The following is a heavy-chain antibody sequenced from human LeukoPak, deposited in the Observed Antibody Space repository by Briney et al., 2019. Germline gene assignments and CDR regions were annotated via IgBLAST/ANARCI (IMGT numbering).Heavy chain of an antibody. J-gene: IGHJ4*02. V-gene: IGHV3-15*01. CDR1: GFTFSTAW. D-gene: IGHD4-23*01. Sequence: GGSLRLSCAASGFTFSTAWMNWVRQAPGKGLEWVGHIKSDGVTTDYGVSVKGRFTISREDSKRTFFLQMNRLTTEDTAVYYCAADDPNDGRGEIDYWGQGILVTVSS. CDR3: AADDPNDGRGEIDY. CDR2: IKSDGVTT.